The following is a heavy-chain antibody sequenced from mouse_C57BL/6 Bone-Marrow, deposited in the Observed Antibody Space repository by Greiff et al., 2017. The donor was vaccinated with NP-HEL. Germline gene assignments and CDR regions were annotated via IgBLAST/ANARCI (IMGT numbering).Heavy chain of an antibody. D-gene: IGHD2-1*01. CDR3: AREPPGLYGNEYHAMGY. Sequence: VKLQQPGAELVRPGTSVKLSCKASGYTFTSYWMHWVKQRPGQGLEWIGVIDPSDSYTNYNQKFKGKATLTVDTSSSTAYMQLSSLTSEDSAVYYDAREPPGLYGNEYHAMGYWGQGTSV. J-gene: IGHJ4*01. CDR1: GYTFTSYW. V-gene: IGHV1-59*01. CDR2: IDPSDSYT.